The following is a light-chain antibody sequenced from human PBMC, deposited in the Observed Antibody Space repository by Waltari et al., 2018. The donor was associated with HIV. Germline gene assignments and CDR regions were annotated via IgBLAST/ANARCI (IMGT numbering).Light chain of an antibody. Sequence: QSALTPPRSVSGSPGQSVTISCTGTSTDVGGYNYGSWYQTHPDRAPKVIIYDVSKRASRAPGRFAGAKSGNTASLTISGLQAEDEAVYYCCSYAGRYTYVFGTGTTVTVL. CDR2: DVS. V-gene: IGLV2-11*01. CDR1: STDVGGYNY. CDR3: CSYAGRYTYV. J-gene: IGLJ1*01.